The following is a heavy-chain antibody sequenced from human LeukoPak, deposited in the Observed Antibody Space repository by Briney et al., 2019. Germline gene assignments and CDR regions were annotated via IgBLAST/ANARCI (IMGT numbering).Heavy chain of an antibody. D-gene: IGHD4-23*01. V-gene: IGHV4-59*08. CDR1: GGSISSYY. CDR2: IYYSGST. Sequence: SETLSLTCTVSGGSISSYYWSWIRQPPGKGLEWIGYIYYSGSTNYNPSLKSRVTISVDTSKNQFSLKLSSVTAADTAVYYCARHPRLYGGYYFDYWGQGTLVTVSS. J-gene: IGHJ4*02. CDR3: ARHPRLYGGYYFDY.